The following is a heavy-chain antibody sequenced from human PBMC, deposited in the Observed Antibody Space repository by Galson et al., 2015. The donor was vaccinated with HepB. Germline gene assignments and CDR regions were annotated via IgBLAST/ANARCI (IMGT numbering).Heavy chain of an antibody. V-gene: IGHV2-70*04. J-gene: IGHJ4*02. CDR3: ARGITGTYAFDY. CDR2: IDWDDDK. D-gene: IGHD1-7*01. Sequence: PALVKPTQTLTLTCTFSGFSLSTSGMRVSWIRQPPGKALEWLARIDWDDDKFYSTSLKTRLTISKDTSKNQVVLTMTNMDPVDTATYYCARGITGTYAFDYWGQGTLVTVSS. CDR1: GFSLSTSGMR.